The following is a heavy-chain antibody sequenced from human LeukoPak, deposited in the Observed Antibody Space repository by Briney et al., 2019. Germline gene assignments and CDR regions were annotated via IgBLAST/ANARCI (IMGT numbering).Heavy chain of an antibody. J-gene: IGHJ5*02. CDR1: GFTFSSYG. D-gene: IGHD2-15*01. V-gene: IGHV3-23*01. Sequence: GGSLRLSCAASGFTFSSYGMSWVRQAPGKGLEWVSAISGSGGSTYYADSVKGRFTISRDNSKNTLYLQMNSLRAEDTAVYYCARAEGYCSGGSCRKSNWFDPWGQGTLVTVSS. CDR2: ISGSGGST. CDR3: ARAEGYCSGGSCRKSNWFDP.